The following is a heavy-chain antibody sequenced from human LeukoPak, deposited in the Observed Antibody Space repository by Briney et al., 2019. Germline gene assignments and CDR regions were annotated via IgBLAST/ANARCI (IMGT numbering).Heavy chain of an antibody. V-gene: IGHV3-43*02. Sequence: GGSLRLSCAACGFTFDDYAMHWVRQAPGKGLEWVSLISGDGGSTYYADSVKGRFTISRDNSKNSLYLQMNSVRTEDSALYYCAKQSRLRGYFDYWGQGTLVTVSS. J-gene: IGHJ4*02. CDR3: AKQSRLRGYFDY. D-gene: IGHD2-15*01. CDR2: ISGDGGST. CDR1: GFTFDDYA.